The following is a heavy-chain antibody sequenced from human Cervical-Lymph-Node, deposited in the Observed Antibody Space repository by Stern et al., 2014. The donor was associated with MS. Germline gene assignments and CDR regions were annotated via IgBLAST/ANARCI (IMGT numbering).Heavy chain of an antibody. CDR3: ARAYCSSTSCYADDY. Sequence: VQLVESGGGVVQPGRSLRLSCAASGFTFSSCAMHWVRQAPGKGLEWVAVISYDGSNKYYADSVKGRFTISRDNSKNTLYLQMNSLRAEDTAVYYCARAYCSSTSCYADDYWGQGTLVTVSS. J-gene: IGHJ4*02. CDR2: ISYDGSNK. D-gene: IGHD2-2*01. CDR1: GFTFSSCA. V-gene: IGHV3-30*01.